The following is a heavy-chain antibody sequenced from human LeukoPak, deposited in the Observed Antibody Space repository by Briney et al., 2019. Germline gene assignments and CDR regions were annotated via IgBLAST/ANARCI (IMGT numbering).Heavy chain of an antibody. J-gene: IGHJ3*02. CDR1: GGSISSYY. CDR3: ARDKHLGGSTGAAVDAFDI. D-gene: IGHD6-13*01. V-gene: IGHV4-4*07. CDR2: IYTSGST. Sequence: SETLSLTCTVSGGSISSYYWSWIRQPAGKGLEWIGRIYTSGSTNYNPSLKSRVTMSVDTSKNQFSLKLSSVTAADTAVYYCARDKHLGGSTGAAVDAFDIWGQGTMVTVSS.